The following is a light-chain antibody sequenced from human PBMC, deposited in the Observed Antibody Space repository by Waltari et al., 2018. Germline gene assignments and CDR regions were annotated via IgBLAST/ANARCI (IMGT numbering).Light chain of an antibody. J-gene: IGKJ5*01. V-gene: IGKV3-15*01. CDR3: QQYNRWPPIT. Sequence: EVVMTQSPATLSVSPGGRATLSCRASQSIATNLAWYQQRRGQAPKLLIFDASTLATSISERFSGSGSGTEFTLTISSLQSEDSAVYYCQQYNRWPPITFCQGTLLEIK. CDR1: QSIATN. CDR2: DAS.